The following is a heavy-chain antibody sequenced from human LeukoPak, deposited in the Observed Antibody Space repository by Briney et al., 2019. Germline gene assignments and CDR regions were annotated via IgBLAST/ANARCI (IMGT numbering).Heavy chain of an antibody. V-gene: IGHV3-21*06. J-gene: IGHJ5*02. CDR2: ITGSSYNR. CDR3: ARGEARFDP. Sequence: GGSLRLSCVASGFTFSPYSMNWVRQAPGKGLEWVSSITGSSYNRYYAGSLKGRFTISRDNANNSLYLQMNSLKTEDTAVYYCARGEARFDPWGQGTLVTVSA. D-gene: IGHD1-26*01. CDR1: GFTFSPYS.